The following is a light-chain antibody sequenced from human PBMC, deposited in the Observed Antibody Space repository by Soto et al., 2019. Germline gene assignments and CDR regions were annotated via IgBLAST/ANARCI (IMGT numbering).Light chain of an antibody. J-gene: IGKJ1*01. CDR1: QSMSIY. CDR3: PQSYKTPT. CDR2: AAS. Sequence: DIQLTQSPSSLSASVGDRVTITCRASQSMSIYLHWYQHKPRKGPKLLINAASSLQSGVPSSFSGSGTETDFTLSSSSLQHEDFATYYSPQSYKTPTFGQGTKVEIK. V-gene: IGKV1-39*01.